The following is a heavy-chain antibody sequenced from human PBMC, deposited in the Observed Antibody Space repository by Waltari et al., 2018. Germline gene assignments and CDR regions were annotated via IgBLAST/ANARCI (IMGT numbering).Heavy chain of an antibody. Sequence: QVQLQESGPGLVKPSETLSLTCTVSGGSISSYYWGWIRQPAGKGLEWIGRIYTSGSTNYNPSLKSRVTMSVDTSKNQLSLKLSSVTAADTAVYYCARDSGSGWYENERALDYWGQGTLVTVSS. CDR1: GGSISSYY. J-gene: IGHJ4*02. V-gene: IGHV4-4*07. D-gene: IGHD6-19*01. CDR2: IYTSGST. CDR3: ARDSGSGWYENERALDY.